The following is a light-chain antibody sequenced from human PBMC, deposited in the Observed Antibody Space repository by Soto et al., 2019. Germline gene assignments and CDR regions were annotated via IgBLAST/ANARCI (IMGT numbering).Light chain of an antibody. CDR2: ANS. J-gene: IGLJ3*02. CDR1: SSYIGAGYD. V-gene: IGLV1-40*01. CDR3: RSYVSSLCGWL. Sequence: QSVLTQPPSVSGAPGQRVTISCTGSSSYIGAGYDVHWYQQLPGTAPKLLIYANSNRPSAVPDRFSGSKSGTSASLAMTGLQVEDEADYCCRSYVSSLCGWLFGGGTKLTVL.